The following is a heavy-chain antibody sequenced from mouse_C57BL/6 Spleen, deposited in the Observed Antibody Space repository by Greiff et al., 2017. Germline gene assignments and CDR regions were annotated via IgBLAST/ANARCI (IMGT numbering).Heavy chain of an antibody. D-gene: IGHD2-4*01. Sequence: VQLQQPGAELVMPGASVKLSCKASGYTFTSYWMHWVKQRPGQGLEWIGEIDPSDSYTNYNQKFKGKSTLTVDKSSSTAYMQLSSLTSEDSAVYYCARIYYDYDGYFDVWGTGTTVTVSS. CDR3: ARIYYDYDGYFDV. J-gene: IGHJ1*03. CDR2: IDPSDSYT. V-gene: IGHV1-69*01. CDR1: GYTFTSYW.